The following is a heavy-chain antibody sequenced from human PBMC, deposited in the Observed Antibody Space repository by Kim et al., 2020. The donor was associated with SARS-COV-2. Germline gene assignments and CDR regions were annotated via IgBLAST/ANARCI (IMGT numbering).Heavy chain of an antibody. V-gene: IGHV4-4*07. J-gene: IGHJ4*02. D-gene: IGHD6-25*01. CDR3: ARLCGGTYSDN. CDR2: TT. Sequence: TTNDNPSLKSRVTMSVDTSKNQFSLRLFSVTGADTAVYYCARLCGGTYSDNWGQGALVTVSS.